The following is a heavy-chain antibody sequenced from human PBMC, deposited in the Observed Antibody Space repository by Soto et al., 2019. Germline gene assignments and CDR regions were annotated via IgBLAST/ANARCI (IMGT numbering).Heavy chain of an antibody. CDR1: GGSISSSSYY. Sequence: SETLSLTCTVSGGSISSSSYYWGWIRQPPGKGLEWIGSIYYSGSTYYNPSLKSRVTISVDTSKNQFSLKLSSVTAADTAVYYCARDGYYDSSVGVPKAFDIWGQGTMVTVSS. CDR2: IYYSGST. J-gene: IGHJ3*02. CDR3: ARDGYYDSSVGVPKAFDI. V-gene: IGHV4-39*07. D-gene: IGHD3-22*01.